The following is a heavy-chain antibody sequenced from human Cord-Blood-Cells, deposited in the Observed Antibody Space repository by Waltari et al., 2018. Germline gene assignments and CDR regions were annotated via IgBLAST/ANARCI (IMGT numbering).Heavy chain of an antibody. J-gene: IGHJ3*02. D-gene: IGHD3-16*02. CDR3: ARGSTYYDYVWGSYRLDAFDI. Sequence: QVQLQQWGAGLLKPSETLSLTCAVYGGSFSGYYWSWIRQPPGKGREWIGEINHSGSTNYAPSLKSRVTISVDTSKNQFSLRLSSVTAADTAVYYCARGSTYYDYVWGSYRLDAFDIWGQGTMVTVSS. V-gene: IGHV4-34*01. CDR1: GGSFSGYY. CDR2: INHSGST.